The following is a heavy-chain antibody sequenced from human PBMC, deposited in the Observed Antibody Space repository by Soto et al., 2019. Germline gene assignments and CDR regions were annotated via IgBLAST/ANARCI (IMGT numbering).Heavy chain of an antibody. V-gene: IGHV1-46*03. CDR3: ARDANIVVVVAATHENYYYYLDV. D-gene: IGHD2-15*01. CDR2: INPSGGST. J-gene: IGHJ6*03. CDR1: GYTFTSYY. Sequence: APVKVSCKASGYTFTSYYMHFVRQAPGQGLEWMGIINPSGGSTSYAQKFQGRVTMTRDTSTSTVYMELSSLRSEDTAVYYCARDANIVVVVAATHENYYYYLDVWGKGTTVTVSS.